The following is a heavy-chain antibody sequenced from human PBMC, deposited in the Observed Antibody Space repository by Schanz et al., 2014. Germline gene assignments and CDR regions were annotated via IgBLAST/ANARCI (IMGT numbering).Heavy chain of an antibody. CDR1: GFTFSSHS. Sequence: EVQLVESGGNLVQPGGSLRLSCVASGFTFSSHSMNWVRQAPGKGLEWVSAISGNGGSTYFADSVKGRFTISRDNSDNTLFLQMNSLRAEDTAVYYCAKDLNRVATAPQSWGQGTLVTVSS. D-gene: IGHD5-12*01. CDR2: ISGNGGST. V-gene: IGHV3-23*04. J-gene: IGHJ5*02. CDR3: AKDLNRVATAPQS.